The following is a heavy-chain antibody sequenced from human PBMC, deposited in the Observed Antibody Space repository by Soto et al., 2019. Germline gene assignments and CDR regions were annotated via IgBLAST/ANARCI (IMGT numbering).Heavy chain of an antibody. CDR3: ARVMVLNSWYFDL. Sequence: QVQLQESGPGLVKPSETLSLTCTVSGGSISSYYWSWIRQPPGKGLEWIGYIYYSGSTNYNPSLNSRVTISVDTSKNQFSLKLSSVTAADTAVYYCARVMVLNSWYFDLWGRGTLVTVSS. CDR2: IYYSGST. CDR1: GGSISSYY. V-gene: IGHV4-59*01. J-gene: IGHJ2*01. D-gene: IGHD6-13*01.